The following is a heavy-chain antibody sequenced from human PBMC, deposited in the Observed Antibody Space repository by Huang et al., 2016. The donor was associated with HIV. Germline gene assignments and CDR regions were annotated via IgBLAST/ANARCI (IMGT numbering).Heavy chain of an antibody. CDR1: GYTFNGYW. CDR3: ARQGVGDFVVEPTGLGAFDI. D-gene: IGHD2-2*01. Sequence: EVQLVQSGAVVKKPGESLKISCKGSGYTFNGYWIGWVRQMPGKGREGMGIINPGDSDTTYSPSFQGQVTISADKSISTAYVQWSGLKASDTAMYYCARQGVGDFVVEPTGLGAFDIWGQGTMVTVSS. V-gene: IGHV5-51*01. J-gene: IGHJ3*02. CDR2: INPGDSDT.